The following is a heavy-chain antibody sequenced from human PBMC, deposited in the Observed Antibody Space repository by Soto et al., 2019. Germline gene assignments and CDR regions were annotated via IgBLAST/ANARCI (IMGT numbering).Heavy chain of an antibody. D-gene: IGHD3-3*01. J-gene: IGHJ6*02. V-gene: IGHV1-46*01. CDR3: ARGGAIFGVVLSTYYYYGMDV. CDR2: INPSGGST. CDR1: GYTFTSYY. Sequence: GASVKVSCKASGYTFTSYYMHWVRQAPGQGLEWMGIINPSGGSTSYAQKFQGRVTMTRDTSTSTVYMELSSLRSEDTAVYYCARGGAIFGVVLSTYYYYGMDVWGQGTTVTVSS.